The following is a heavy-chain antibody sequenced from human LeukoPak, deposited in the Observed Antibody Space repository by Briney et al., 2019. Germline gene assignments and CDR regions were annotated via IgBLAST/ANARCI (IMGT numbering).Heavy chain of an antibody. CDR3: ARDYPYYYDSSGYYRGPEGYFDY. Sequence: GASVKVSCKASGYTFTSYYMHWVRQAPGQGLEWMGIINPSGGSTSYAQKFQGRVTMTRDTSTGTVYMELSSLRSEDTAVYYCARDYPYYYDSSGYYRGPEGYFDYWGQGTLVTVSS. J-gene: IGHJ4*02. V-gene: IGHV1-46*01. CDR1: GYTFTSYY. D-gene: IGHD3-22*01. CDR2: INPSGGST.